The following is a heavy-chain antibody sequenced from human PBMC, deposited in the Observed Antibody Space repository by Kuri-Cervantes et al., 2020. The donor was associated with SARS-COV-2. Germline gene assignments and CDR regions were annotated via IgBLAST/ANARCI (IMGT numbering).Heavy chain of an antibody. CDR1: GGTFSSYA. CDR2: INPSGGST. J-gene: IGHJ3*02. Sequence: ASVKVSCKASGGTFSSYAISWVRQAPGQGLEWMGIINPSGGSTSYAQKFQGRVTMTRDTSTSTVYMELSSLRSEDTAVHYCARSAVVTAIDAFDIWGQGTMVTVSS. D-gene: IGHD2-21*02. V-gene: IGHV1-46*01. CDR3: ARSAVVTAIDAFDI.